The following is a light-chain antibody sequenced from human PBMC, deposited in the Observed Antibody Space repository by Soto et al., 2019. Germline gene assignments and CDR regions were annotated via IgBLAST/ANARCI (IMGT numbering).Light chain of an antibody. CDR3: SSYTSSSTQV. V-gene: IGLV2-14*01. Sequence: QSALTQPASVPGSPGQSITISCTGTSSDVGGYNYVSWYQQYPGKAPKLMIYEVSNRPSGVSNRFSGSKSGNTASLTISGLQAEDEADYYCSSYTSSSTQVFGTGTKFTVL. CDR1: SSDVGGYNY. J-gene: IGLJ1*01. CDR2: EVS.